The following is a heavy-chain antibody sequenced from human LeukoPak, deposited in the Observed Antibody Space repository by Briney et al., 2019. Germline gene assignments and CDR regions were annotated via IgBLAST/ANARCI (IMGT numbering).Heavy chain of an antibody. D-gene: IGHD1-14*01. V-gene: IGHV4-4*07. CDR1: GGSISSYY. CDR2: IYTSGST. J-gene: IGHJ4*02. Sequence: SETLSLTSTVSGGSISSYYWSWIRQPAGKGLEWIGRIYTSGSTNYNPSLKSQVTMSVDTSKNQFSLKLSSVTAADTAVYYCARVNSETGYFDYWGQGTLVTVSS. CDR3: ARVNSETGYFDY.